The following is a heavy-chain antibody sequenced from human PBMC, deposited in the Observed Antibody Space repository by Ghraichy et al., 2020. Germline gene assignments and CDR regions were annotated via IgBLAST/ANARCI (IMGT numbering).Heavy chain of an antibody. V-gene: IGHV3-23*01. CDR3: AKEGWFGYFYGMDV. J-gene: IGHJ6*02. CDR1: GFTFRSYA. D-gene: IGHD3-10*01. CDR2: ISGSGGST. Sequence: GGSLRLSCSASGFTFRSYAMSWVRQAPGKWLEWVSAISGSGGSTYYADSVKGRFTISRDNSKNTLYLQMNSLRAEDTAVYYCAKEGWFGYFYGMDVWGQGTTVTVSS.